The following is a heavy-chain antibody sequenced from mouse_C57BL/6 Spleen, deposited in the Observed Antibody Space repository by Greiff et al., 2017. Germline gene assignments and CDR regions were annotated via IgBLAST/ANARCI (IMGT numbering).Heavy chain of an antibody. D-gene: IGHD1-1*01. V-gene: IGHV1-55*01. CDR3: ARRYYGSSHTSWFAY. J-gene: IGHJ3*01. CDR2: IYPGSGST. CDR1: GYTFTSYW. Sequence: QVQLQQPGAELVKPGASVKMSCKASGYTFTSYWITWVKQRPGQGLEWIGDIYPGSGSTNYNEKFKSKATLTVDTSSSTAYMQLSSLTSEDSAVYYGARRYYGSSHTSWFAYWGQGTLVTVSA.